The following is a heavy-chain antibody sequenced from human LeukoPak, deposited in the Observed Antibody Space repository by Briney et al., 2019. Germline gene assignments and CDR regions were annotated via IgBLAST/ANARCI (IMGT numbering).Heavy chain of an antibody. D-gene: IGHD2-2*01. V-gene: IGHV1-2*02. CDR3: ATEAGSTHNCSSTSCSGGYNWFDP. CDR2: VNPNSGGT. J-gene: IGHJ5*02. CDR1: VYTFTDYC. Sequence: ASVKVSCKASVYTFTDYCMHWVRQAPGQGLEWMGWVNPNSGGTDYPQKFQGRVTITADTSTDTAYMELSSLRSEDTAVYYCATEAGSTHNCSSTSCSGGYNWFDPWGQGTLVTVSS.